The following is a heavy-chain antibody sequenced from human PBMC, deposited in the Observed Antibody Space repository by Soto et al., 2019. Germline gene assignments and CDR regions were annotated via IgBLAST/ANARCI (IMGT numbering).Heavy chain of an antibody. D-gene: IGHD3-10*01. J-gene: IGHJ5*02. CDR1: GGTFSSYA. CDR2: IIPIFGTA. V-gene: IGHV1-69*13. Sequence: SVKVSCNASGGTFSSYAISWVRQAPGQGLEWMGGIIPIFGTANYAQKFQGRVKITADESTSTAYMELSSLRSEDTAVYYCARSPTPDITMVRGTKGWFDPWGQGTLVTVSS. CDR3: ARSPTPDITMVRGTKGWFDP.